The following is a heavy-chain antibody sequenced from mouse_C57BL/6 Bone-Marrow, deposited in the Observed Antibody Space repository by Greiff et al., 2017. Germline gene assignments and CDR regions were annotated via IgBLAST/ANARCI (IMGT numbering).Heavy chain of an antibody. Sequence: DVQLVESGGGLVQPGGSLKLSCAASGFTFSDYGMAWVRQAPRKGPEGVAFISNLAYSISYADTVTGRFPISRENAKNTLYLEMSSLRSEDTAMYYCARYDYGFCAYWGQGTLVTVSA. CDR1: GFTFSDYG. CDR3: ARYDYGFCAY. CDR2: ISNLAYSI. J-gene: IGHJ3*01. V-gene: IGHV5-15*01. D-gene: IGHD2-4*01.